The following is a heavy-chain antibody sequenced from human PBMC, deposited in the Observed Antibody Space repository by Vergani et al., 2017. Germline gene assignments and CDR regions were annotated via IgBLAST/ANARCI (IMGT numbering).Heavy chain of an antibody. CDR2: INPNRGGT. V-gene: IGHV1-2*02. CDR3: ARRSSSGDYYYYYMDV. J-gene: IGHJ6*03. Sequence: QVQLVQSGAEVKKPGASVKVSCKASGYTFTGYYMHWVQQAPGQGLEWMGWINPNRGGTNYAQKFQGRVTMTRDTSISTAYMELSRLRSDDTAVYYCARRSSSGDYYYYYMDVWGKGTTVTVSS. D-gene: IGHD6-6*01. CDR1: GYTFTGYY.